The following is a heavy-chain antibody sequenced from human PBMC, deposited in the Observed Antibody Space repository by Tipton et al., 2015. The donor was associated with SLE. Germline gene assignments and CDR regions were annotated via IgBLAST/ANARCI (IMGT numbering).Heavy chain of an antibody. Sequence: GSLRLSCAASGFTFSSYGMNWVRQAPGKGLEWVSYISSSGSTIYYADSVKGRFTISRDNAKNSLYLQMNSLRAEDTAVYYCARDSSSYSSSCDYWGQGTLVTVSS. D-gene: IGHD6-6*01. CDR1: GFTFSSYG. CDR2: ISSSGSTI. J-gene: IGHJ4*02. V-gene: IGHV3-48*03. CDR3: ARDSSSYSSSCDY.